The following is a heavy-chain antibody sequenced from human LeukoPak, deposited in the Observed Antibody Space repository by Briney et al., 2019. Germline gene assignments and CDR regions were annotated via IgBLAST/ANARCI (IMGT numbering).Heavy chain of an antibody. D-gene: IGHD3-9*01. V-gene: IGHV3-53*01. Sequence: GGSLRLSCAASGFTVSSNSMSWVRQAPGKGLEWVSVINSGGGTYYTDSVKGRFTISRDNSKNTLYLQMNSLRAEDTAIYYCARGNYYDILTGSSHRYYFDYWGQGTLVTVSS. CDR2: INSGGGT. CDR1: GFTVSSNS. J-gene: IGHJ4*02. CDR3: ARGNYYDILTGSSHRYYFDY.